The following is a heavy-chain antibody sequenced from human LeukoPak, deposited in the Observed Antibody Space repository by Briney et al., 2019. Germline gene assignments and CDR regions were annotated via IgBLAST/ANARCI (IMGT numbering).Heavy chain of an antibody. J-gene: IGHJ6*03. Sequence: PSETLSLTCTVSGGSISSSSYYWGWIRQPPGKGLEWIGEINHSGSTNYNPSLKSRVTISVDTSKNQFSLKLSSVTAADTAVYYCARRTLATVTTAYYYYYYMDVWGKGTTVTISS. V-gene: IGHV4-39*07. D-gene: IGHD4-17*01. CDR3: ARRTLATVTTAYYYYYYMDV. CDR1: GGSISSSSYY. CDR2: INHSGST.